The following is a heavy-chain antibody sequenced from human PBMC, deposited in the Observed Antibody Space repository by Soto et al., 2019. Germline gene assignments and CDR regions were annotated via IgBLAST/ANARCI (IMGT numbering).Heavy chain of an antibody. CDR2: ISASGANT. Sequence: EVQGLESGGGLVQPGGSLRLSCAASGFTLSSYAMNWVRQPPWKGLECVSAISASGANTYYADSVKGRFPISRGNSENTGYLQMNSLRAEDTAIYCCAKVISTAGLGYWGQGTLVTVSS. D-gene: IGHD6-13*01. J-gene: IGHJ4*02. CDR3: AKVISTAGLGY. V-gene: IGHV3-23*01. CDR1: GFTLSSYA.